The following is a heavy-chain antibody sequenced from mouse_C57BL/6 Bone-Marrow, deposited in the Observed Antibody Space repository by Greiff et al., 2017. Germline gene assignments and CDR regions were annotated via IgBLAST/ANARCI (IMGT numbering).Heavy chain of an antibody. V-gene: IGHV1-52*01. D-gene: IGHD3-2*02. CDR3: AREGTAQATGDYFDY. Sequence: QVQLQQPGAELVRPGSSVKLSCKASGYTFTSYWMHWVKQRPIQGLEWIGNIDPSDSETHYNQKFKDKATLTVDKSSSTAYMQLSSLTSEDSAVYYCAREGTAQATGDYFDYWGQGTTLTVSS. CDR1: GYTFTSYW. J-gene: IGHJ2*01. CDR2: IDPSDSET.